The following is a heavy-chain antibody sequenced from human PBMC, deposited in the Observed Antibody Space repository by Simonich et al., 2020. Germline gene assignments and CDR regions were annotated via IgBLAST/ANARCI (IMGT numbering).Heavy chain of an antibody. V-gene: IGHV3-30*04. CDR3: ATDQTGDHRAFDI. J-gene: IGHJ3*02. CDR1: GFTFSSYA. CDR2: LSYDGSNK. Sequence: QVQLVESGGGVVQPGRSLRLSCAASGFTFSSYAMHWVRQAPGKGLGWVEVLSYDGSNKNSADSVKGRCTISRDNSKNTLYLQMNSLRAEDTAVYYCATDQTGDHRAFDIWGKGQWSPSLQ. D-gene: IGHD7-27*01.